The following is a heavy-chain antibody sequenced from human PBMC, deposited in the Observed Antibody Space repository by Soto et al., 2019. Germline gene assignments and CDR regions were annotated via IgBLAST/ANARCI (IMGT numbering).Heavy chain of an antibody. Sequence: GGSLRLSCAASGFTFSSYSMNWVRQAPGKWLEWVSSISSSSSYIYYADSVKGRFTISRDNAKNSLYLQMNSLRAEDTAVYYCARGSSTIFGVVPRMGVWGQGXTVTVYS. CDR3: ARGSSTIFGVVPRMGV. CDR1: GFTFSSYS. CDR2: ISSSSSYI. J-gene: IGHJ6*02. V-gene: IGHV3-21*01. D-gene: IGHD3-3*01.